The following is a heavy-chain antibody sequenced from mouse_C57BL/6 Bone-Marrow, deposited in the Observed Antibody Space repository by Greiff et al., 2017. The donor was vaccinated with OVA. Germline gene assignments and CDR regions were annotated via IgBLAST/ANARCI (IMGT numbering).Heavy chain of an antibody. D-gene: IGHD1-1*01. CDR1: GFTFSSYG. CDR2: ISSGGSYT. CDR3: ARPFYYYGREFAWFAY. J-gene: IGHJ3*01. Sequence: EVKVVESGGDLVKPGGSLKLSCAASGFTFSSYGMSWVRQTPDKRLEWVATISSGGSYTYYPDSVKGRFTISRDNAKNTLYLQMSSLKSEDTAMYYCARPFYYYGREFAWFAYWGQGTLVTVSA. V-gene: IGHV5-6*01.